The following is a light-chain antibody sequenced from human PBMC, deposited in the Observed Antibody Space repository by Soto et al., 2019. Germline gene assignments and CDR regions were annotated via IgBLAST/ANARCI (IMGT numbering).Light chain of an antibody. CDR3: QQFDDSVT. CDR1: QAISTW. Sequence: DIQMTQSPSSVSASVGDRVTITCRASQAISTWLAWYQQKPGKAPKLLIYAASSLQSGVPSRFSGSGSGTDFTLTISRLEPEDSAVYYCQQFDDSVTFGQGTRLDIK. V-gene: IGKV1-12*01. CDR2: AAS. J-gene: IGKJ5*01.